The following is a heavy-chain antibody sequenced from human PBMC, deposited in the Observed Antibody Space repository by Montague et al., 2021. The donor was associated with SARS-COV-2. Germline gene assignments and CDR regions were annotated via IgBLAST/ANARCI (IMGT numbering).Heavy chain of an antibody. V-gene: IGHV4-39*07. CDR2: IYYSGST. J-gene: IGHJ6*02. Sequence: SETLSLTCTVSGGSISSSSYYWGWIRQPPGKGLEWIGSIYYSGSTSYNPSLKSRVTISVYTSKNQFSLKLSSVTAADTAVYYCARDQGYNWNYYYYYGMDVWGQGTTVTVSS. CDR1: GGSISSSSYY. CDR3: ARDQGYNWNYYYYYGMDV. D-gene: IGHD1-20*01.